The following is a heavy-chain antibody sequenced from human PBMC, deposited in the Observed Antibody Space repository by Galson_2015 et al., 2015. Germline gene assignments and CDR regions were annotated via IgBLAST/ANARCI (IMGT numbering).Heavy chain of an antibody. J-gene: IGHJ4*02. CDR1: GFTFSDYY. CDR3: ARAYYDFWSGHYTVGY. CDR2: ISSSSSYT. D-gene: IGHD3-3*01. V-gene: IGHV3-11*05. Sequence: SLRLSCAASGFTFSDYYMSWIRQAPGKGLEWVSYISSSSSYTNYADSVKGRFTISRDNAKNSLYLQMNSLRAEDTAVYYCARAYYDFWSGHYTVGYWGQGTLVTVSS.